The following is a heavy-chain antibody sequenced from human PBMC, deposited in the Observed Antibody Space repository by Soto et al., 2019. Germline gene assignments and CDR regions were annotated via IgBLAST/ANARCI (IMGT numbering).Heavy chain of an antibody. J-gene: IGHJ4*02. V-gene: IGHV5-51*01. D-gene: IGHD3-10*01. Sequence: PSFRGQVTISADKSISTVYLQWSSLKASDTAMYYCARRGSKDRDTYYLDYWGKGTLVTVSS. CDR3: ARRGSKDRDTYYLDY.